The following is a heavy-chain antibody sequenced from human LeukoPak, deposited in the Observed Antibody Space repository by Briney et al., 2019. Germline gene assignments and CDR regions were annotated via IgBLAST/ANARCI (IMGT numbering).Heavy chain of an antibody. V-gene: IGHV4-34*01. CDR1: GGAFSGYY. D-gene: IGHD6-19*01. CDR3: ARGIYSSGWYLRGGNNWFDP. Sequence: PSETLSLTCAVYGGAFSGYYWSWIRQPPGKGLEWIGEINHSGSTNYNPSPKSRVSILVDTSKNEFFLMRSLVTAADPAVYYCARGIYSSGWYLRGGNNWFDPWGQGTLVTVSS. CDR2: INHSGST. J-gene: IGHJ5*02.